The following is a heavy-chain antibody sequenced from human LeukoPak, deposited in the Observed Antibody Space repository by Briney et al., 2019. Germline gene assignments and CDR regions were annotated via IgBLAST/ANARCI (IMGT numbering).Heavy chain of an antibody. D-gene: IGHD2-2*01. Sequence: PGGSLRLSCAASGFTVSSNYMSWVRQAPGKGLEWVAVIYSGGSTYYAVSVKGRFTISRDNSKNTLYLQMKSLRAEDTAVYYCARHARYCGTTSCYFKYWGQGTLVTVSS. J-gene: IGHJ4*02. V-gene: IGHV3-53*01. CDR1: GFTVSSNY. CDR3: ARHARYCGTTSCYFKY. CDR2: IYSGGST.